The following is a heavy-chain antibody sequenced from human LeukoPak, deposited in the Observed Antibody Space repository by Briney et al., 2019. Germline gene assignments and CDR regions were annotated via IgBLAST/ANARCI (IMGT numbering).Heavy chain of an antibody. CDR1: GGSFSGYY. CDR3: ARHLIAVAGTGSVFDI. CDR2: IYYSGST. Sequence: SETLSLTCAVYGGSFSGYYWSWIRQPPGKGLEWIGSIYYSGSTYYNPSLRSRVTTSVDTSKNQFSLKLSSVTAADTAVYYCARHLIAVAGTGSVFDIWGQGTTVTVSS. V-gene: IGHV4-34*01. D-gene: IGHD6-19*01. J-gene: IGHJ3*02.